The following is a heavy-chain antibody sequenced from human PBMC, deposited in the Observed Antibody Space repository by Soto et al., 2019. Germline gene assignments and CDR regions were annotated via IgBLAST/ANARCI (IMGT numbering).Heavy chain of an antibody. Sequence: QVQLVPSGAEVRKPGSSVKVSCKAPGGTVRTYIISWVRQAPGQGLEWMVRIIPIPDITNYAQKFQGRVTVTADRSTSTAYIELTRRKSEATALYYCARDRITTRGDAFDLWGQGTMVTVSS. CDR2: IIPIPDIT. CDR3: ARDRITTRGDAFDL. J-gene: IGHJ3*01. CDR1: GGTVRTYI. D-gene: IGHD1-1*01. V-gene: IGHV1-69*08.